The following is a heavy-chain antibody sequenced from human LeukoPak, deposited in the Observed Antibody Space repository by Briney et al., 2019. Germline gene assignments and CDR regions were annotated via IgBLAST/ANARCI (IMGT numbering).Heavy chain of an antibody. J-gene: IGHJ4*02. CDR1: GASIISSNYY. V-gene: IGHV4-61*02. Sequence: SETLSLTCTVSGASIISSNYYWTWIRQPAGKGLEWIGRIYTSGSTNYNPSPNSRVTISVDTSKNQFSLKLISVTAADTAVYYCARLNGYSYGYYFDYWGQGTLVTVSS. D-gene: IGHD5-18*01. CDR2: IYTSGST. CDR3: ARLNGYSYGYYFDY.